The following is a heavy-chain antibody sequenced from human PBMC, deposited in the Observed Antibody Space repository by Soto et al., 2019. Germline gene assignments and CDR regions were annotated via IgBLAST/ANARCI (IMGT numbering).Heavy chain of an antibody. J-gene: IGHJ6*02. Sequence: KASETLSLTCTVSGGSISSYYWSWIRQPPGKGLEWIGYIYYSGSTNYNPSLKSRVTISVDTSKNQFSLKLSSVTAADTAVYYCARGDYVISDYYYYGMDVWGQGTTVTVSS. D-gene: IGHD4-17*01. CDR2: IYYSGST. CDR1: GGSISSYY. V-gene: IGHV4-59*01. CDR3: ARGDYVISDYYYYGMDV.